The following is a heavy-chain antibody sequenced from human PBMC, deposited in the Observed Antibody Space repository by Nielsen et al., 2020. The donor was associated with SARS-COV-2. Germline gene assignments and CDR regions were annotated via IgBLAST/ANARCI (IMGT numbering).Heavy chain of an antibody. D-gene: IGHD3-10*01. CDR3: LGGASY. J-gene: IGHJ4*02. CDR1: GFTFGDYA. CDR2: ISTTGDIT. V-gene: IGHV3-48*03. Sequence: GESLKISCTASGFTFGDYAVMWVRQAPGKGLEWLSYISTTGDITYYADSVKGRFTVSRDNAKDSLYLQMKSLRAEDTAVYYCLGGASYWGQGTLVTVSS.